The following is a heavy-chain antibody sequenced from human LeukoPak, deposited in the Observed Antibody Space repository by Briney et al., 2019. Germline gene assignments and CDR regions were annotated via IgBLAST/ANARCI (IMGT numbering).Heavy chain of an antibody. D-gene: IGHD3-22*01. J-gene: IGHJ5*01. CDR3: ARDLWNFYDDSGYDRDFDS. CDR2: IGTYGGDT. CDR1: TSR. V-gene: IGHV1-18*01. Sequence: AAVKVSCKATSRISWVRQAPGQRLEWMGWIGTYGGDTYYAQKFQGRITVTTDTSTSTVYVELRNLRSDDTAVYYCARDLWNFYDDSGYDRDFDSWGQGTLVTVSS.